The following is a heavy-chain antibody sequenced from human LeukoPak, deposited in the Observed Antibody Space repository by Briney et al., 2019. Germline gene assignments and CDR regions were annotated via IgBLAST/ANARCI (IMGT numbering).Heavy chain of an antibody. CDR2: IWYDGSNK. V-gene: IGHV3-33*01. J-gene: IGHJ4*02. Sequence: PGGSLRLSCAASGFTFSSYGMHWVRQAPGKGLEWVAVIWYDGSNKYYADSVKGRFTISRDNSKNTLYLQMNSLRAEDTAVYYCARGDYYGSGSYYWGQGTLVTVSS. D-gene: IGHD3-10*01. CDR1: GFTFSSYG. CDR3: ARGDYYGSGSYY.